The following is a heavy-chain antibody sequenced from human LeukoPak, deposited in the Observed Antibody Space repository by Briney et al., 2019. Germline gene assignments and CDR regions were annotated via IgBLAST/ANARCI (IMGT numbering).Heavy chain of an antibody. CDR3: ARHGPDCSGGSCYSLIDY. D-gene: IGHD2-15*01. J-gene: IGHJ4*02. Sequence: PSETLSLTCTVSGGSISSYYWSWIRQPPGKGLEWMGYIYYSWSTNYNPSLKSRVTISVDTSKNQFSLKLTSVTAADTAVYYCARHGPDCSGGSCYSLIDYWGQGTLVTVSS. CDR1: GGSISSYY. V-gene: IGHV4-59*08. CDR2: IYYSWST.